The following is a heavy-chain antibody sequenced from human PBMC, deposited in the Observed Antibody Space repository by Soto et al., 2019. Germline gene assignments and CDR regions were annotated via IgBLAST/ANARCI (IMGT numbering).Heavy chain of an antibody. V-gene: IGHV3-30-3*01. CDR2: LSYDGISK. CDR3: AGLYYYSLTYYFDY. J-gene: IGHJ4*02. D-gene: IGHD3-16*01. Sequence: PGGSLRLSCAASGFTFSSYAMHWVRQAPGKELEWVAVLSYDGISKYADFVKGRFTISRDKSMNTLYLQMDSLRPDDTAVYYCAGLYYYSLTYYFDYWGQGTLVTVSS. CDR1: GFTFSSYA.